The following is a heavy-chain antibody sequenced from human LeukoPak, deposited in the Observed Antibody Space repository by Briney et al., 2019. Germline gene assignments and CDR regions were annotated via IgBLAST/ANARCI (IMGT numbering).Heavy chain of an antibody. Sequence: SETLSLTCDVSGDSITTEYYWWGWLRQPPGKGLEWIAIIFYTGKIHDNPSVRNRISMSVDTSKDQFSLRLSAVTAADTAVYYCARQLGVGVWALDRWGQGTLVTVSS. J-gene: IGHJ4*02. D-gene: IGHD3-16*01. CDR3: ARQLGVGVWALDR. CDR2: IFYTGKI. V-gene: IGHV4-39*01. CDR1: GDSITTEYYW.